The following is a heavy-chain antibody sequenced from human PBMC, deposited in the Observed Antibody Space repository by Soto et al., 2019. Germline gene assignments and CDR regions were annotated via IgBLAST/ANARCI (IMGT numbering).Heavy chain of an antibody. CDR1: GYTFTSYG. CDR2: ISAYNGNT. J-gene: IGHJ3*02. D-gene: IGHD6-13*01. Sequence: ASVKVSCKASGYTFTSYGISWVRQAPGQGLEWMGWISAYNGNTNYAQKLQGRVTMTTDTSTSTAYMELRSLGSDDTAVYYCARDRSVAAAGDAFDIWGQGTMVTVSS. V-gene: IGHV1-18*01. CDR3: ARDRSVAAAGDAFDI.